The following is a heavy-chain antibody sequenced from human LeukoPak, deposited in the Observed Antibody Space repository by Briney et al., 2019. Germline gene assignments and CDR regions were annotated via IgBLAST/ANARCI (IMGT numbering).Heavy chain of an antibody. Sequence: GGSLRLSCAASGFTFSSYAMSWVRQAPGKGLEWVSAISGNGGSTYYADSVKGRFTISRDNSKNTLYLQMNSLRAEDTSVYYCARDPAKFWSGHDYWGQGTLVTVSS. D-gene: IGHD3-3*01. CDR3: ARDPAKFWSGHDY. CDR1: GFTFSSYA. CDR2: ISGNGGST. V-gene: IGHV3-23*01. J-gene: IGHJ4*02.